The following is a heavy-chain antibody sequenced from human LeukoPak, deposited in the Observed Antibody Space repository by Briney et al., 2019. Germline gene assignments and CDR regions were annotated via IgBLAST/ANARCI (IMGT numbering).Heavy chain of an antibody. Sequence: QPGGSLRLSCAASGFTFSSYGMSWVRQTPGKGLEWVSAISGSDGSTYYADSVKVRFTISRDNSKNTLYLQMNSLRAEDTAVYYCAKASPHNYGSGSYYLNPFDPWGQGTLVTVSS. CDR3: AKASPHNYGSGSYYLNPFDP. D-gene: IGHD3-10*01. J-gene: IGHJ5*02. CDR1: GFTFSSYG. V-gene: IGHV3-23*01. CDR2: ISGSDGST.